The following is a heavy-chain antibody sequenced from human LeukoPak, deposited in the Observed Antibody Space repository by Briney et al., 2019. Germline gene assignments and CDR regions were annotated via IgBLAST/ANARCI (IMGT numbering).Heavy chain of an antibody. CDR1: GFTFSSYW. Sequence: PGGSLRLSCAASGFTFSSYWMSWVRQAPGKGLEWVSYISSCGSTIYYADSVKGRFTISRDNAKNSLYLQMNSLRAEDTAVYYCAELGITMIGGVWGKGTTVTISS. V-gene: IGHV3-48*04. D-gene: IGHD3-10*02. J-gene: IGHJ6*04. CDR3: AELGITMIGGV. CDR2: ISSCGSTI.